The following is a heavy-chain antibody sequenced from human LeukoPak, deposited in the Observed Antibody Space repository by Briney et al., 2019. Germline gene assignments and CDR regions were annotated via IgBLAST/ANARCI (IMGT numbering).Heavy chain of an antibody. Sequence: SETLSLTCTVSGGSINSGDYYWSWIRQPPGKGLEWIGYIYYSGSTYYNPSLKSRVTISVDTSKNQFSLKLTSVTAADTAVYYCARAPPGINDYWGQGTLVTVSS. CDR1: GGSINSGDYY. CDR2: IYYSGST. V-gene: IGHV4-30-4*08. D-gene: IGHD2-15*01. J-gene: IGHJ4*02. CDR3: ARAPPGINDY.